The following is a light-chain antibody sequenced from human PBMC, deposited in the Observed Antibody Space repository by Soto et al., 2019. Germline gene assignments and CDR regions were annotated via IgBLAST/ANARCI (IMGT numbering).Light chain of an antibody. CDR2: EVS. J-gene: IGLJ3*02. Sequence: QSALTQAPSASGSRGQSVTISCTGTSSDVGNYKYVSWYQKHPGKAPKLMIYEVSKRPSGVPDRFSGSKSGNTASLTVSGLPVEDEADDYCSSYAGSNLWVFGGGTKLTVL. CDR1: SSDVGNYKY. CDR3: SSYAGSNLWV. V-gene: IGLV2-8*01.